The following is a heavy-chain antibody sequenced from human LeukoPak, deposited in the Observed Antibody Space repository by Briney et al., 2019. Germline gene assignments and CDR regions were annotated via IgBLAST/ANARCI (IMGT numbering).Heavy chain of an antibody. CDR2: ISGNEDNT. CDR1: GFFVNNHY. Sequence: GGSLRLSCAASGFFVNNHYMSWVRQAPGKGLEWVSVISGNEDNTYYADSVKGRFTISRDNSKNTLYLQMNSLRAEDSALYYCAKAQYTSVWSSALGYWGQGTLVTVSS. CDR3: AKAQYTSVWSSALGY. V-gene: IGHV3-23*01. J-gene: IGHJ4*02. D-gene: IGHD6-19*01.